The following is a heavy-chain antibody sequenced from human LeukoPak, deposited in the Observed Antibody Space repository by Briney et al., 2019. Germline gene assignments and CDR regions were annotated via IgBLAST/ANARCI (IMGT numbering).Heavy chain of an antibody. CDR3: ARGRNGGIQYYYYYYMDV. CDR2: IYSGGST. Sequence: PGGSLRLSCAASGFTFSSYSMNWVRQAPRKGLEWVSVIYSGGSTYYADSVKGRFTISRDNSKNTLYLQTNSLRAEDTAVYYCARGRNGGIQYYYYYYMDVWGKGTTVTISS. J-gene: IGHJ6*03. D-gene: IGHD1-14*01. V-gene: IGHV3-53*01. CDR1: GFTFSSYS.